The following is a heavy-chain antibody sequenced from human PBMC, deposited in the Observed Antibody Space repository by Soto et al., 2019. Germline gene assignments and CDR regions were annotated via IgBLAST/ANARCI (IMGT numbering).Heavy chain of an antibody. V-gene: IGHV1-3*01. J-gene: IGHJ4*02. CDR1: GYTFTSYD. D-gene: IGHD6-19*01. CDR3: VVRRGWWGFRY. CDR2: INVINGNA. Sequence: ASVKVSCKASGYTFTSYDMHWVRQAPGHRLEWMGRINVINGNAYYSQRFQGRATFTRDTSASTGYMELSSLISGDTAVYYCVVRRGWWGFRYWGQGTVVTVSS.